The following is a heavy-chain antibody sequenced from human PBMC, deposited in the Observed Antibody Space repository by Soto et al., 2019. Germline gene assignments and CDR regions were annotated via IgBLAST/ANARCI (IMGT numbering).Heavy chain of an antibody. V-gene: IGHV5-51*01. CDR2: IHPSDSDI. D-gene: IGHD5-18*01. J-gene: IGHJ4*03. CDR3: ARRHGYSYGYVNF. Sequence: GESLKISCQGSGFNFPTSWIGWVRQTPGKGLEWIGIIHPSDSDITYMPTFEGRVIISADNSISTAYLQWTSLQASDTAKYFCARRHGYSYGYVNFWGQGTLVTVSS. CDR1: GFNFPTSW.